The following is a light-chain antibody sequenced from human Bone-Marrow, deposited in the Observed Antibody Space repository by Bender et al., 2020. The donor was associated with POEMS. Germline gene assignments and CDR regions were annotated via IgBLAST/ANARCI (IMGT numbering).Light chain of an antibody. CDR1: SRDVGSYNL. CDR2: EGS. CDR3: CSYAGSRV. V-gene: IGLV2-23*01. Sequence: QSALTQPASVPGSPGQSITISCTGTSRDVGSYNLASWYQQHPGKAPKLMIYEGSKRPSGVSNRFSGSKSGNTASLTISGLQAEDEADYYCCSYAGSRVFGGGTKLTVL. J-gene: IGLJ3*02.